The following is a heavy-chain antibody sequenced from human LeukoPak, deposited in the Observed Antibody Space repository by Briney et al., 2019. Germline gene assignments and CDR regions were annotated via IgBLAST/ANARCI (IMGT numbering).Heavy chain of an antibody. Sequence: PSETLSLTCTVSGGSISSYYWSWIRQPPGQGLDWIGYIYYSGSTNYNPSLKSRVTISVDTSKNQFSLKLSSVPAADTAVYYCARQGATVSHWFDPWGQGTLVTVSS. CDR2: IYYSGST. CDR3: ARQGATVSHWFDP. V-gene: IGHV4-59*08. D-gene: IGHD4-17*01. J-gene: IGHJ5*02. CDR1: GGSISSYY.